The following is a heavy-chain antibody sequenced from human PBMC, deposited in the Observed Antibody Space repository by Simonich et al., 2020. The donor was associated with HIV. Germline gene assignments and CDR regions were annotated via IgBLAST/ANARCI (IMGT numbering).Heavy chain of an antibody. CDR2: NNHRGST. J-gene: IGHJ4*02. V-gene: IGHV4-34*01. CDR3: ARRHPTTVTTPYFDY. CDR1: GGSFSGYY. Sequence: QVQLQQWGAGLLKPSETLSLTCAVYGGSFSGYYWGWIRQPPGKGLEWIGENNHRGSTNYNPSLKSRVTISVDTSKNQFSLKLSSVTAADTAVYYCARRHPTTVTTPYFDYWGQGTLVTVSS. D-gene: IGHD4-17*01.